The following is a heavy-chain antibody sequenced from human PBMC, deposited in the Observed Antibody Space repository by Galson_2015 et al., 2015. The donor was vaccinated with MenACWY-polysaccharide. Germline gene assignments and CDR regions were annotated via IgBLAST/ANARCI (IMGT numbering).Heavy chain of an antibody. D-gene: IGHD1-26*01. Sequence: SLRLSCAASGGNFNSYAMTWVRQAPGKGLEWVSSINANGDSAHYVDSVTGRFFTSRDKSTNTLFLQMNGLTIKDTAVYYCFLVGTGGRVYRGRGVLVTVPS. V-gene: IGHV3-23*01. CDR1: GGNFNSYA. CDR3: FLVGTGGRVY. J-gene: IGHJ4*02. CDR2: INANGDSA.